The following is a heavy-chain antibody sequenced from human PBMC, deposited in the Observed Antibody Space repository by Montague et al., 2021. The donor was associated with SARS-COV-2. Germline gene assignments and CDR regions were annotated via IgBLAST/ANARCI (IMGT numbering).Heavy chain of an antibody. CDR1: GFAFSKFA. V-gene: IGHV3-23*03. Sequence: SLRLSCATSGFAFSKFAMHWVRQAPGTGLEWVAVVHSGGSSKDYADSVKGRFTISRDNSKNIVSLQVNTLRAEDTAVYFCAKDQLSGVGYGLDVWGQGTTVIVSS. CDR2: VHSGGSSK. J-gene: IGHJ6*02. CDR3: AKDQLSGVGYGLDV. D-gene: IGHD7-27*01.